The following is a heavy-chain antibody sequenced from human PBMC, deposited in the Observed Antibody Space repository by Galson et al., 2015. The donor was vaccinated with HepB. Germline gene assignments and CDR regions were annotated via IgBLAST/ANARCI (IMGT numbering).Heavy chain of an antibody. Sequence: SLRLSCAASGFTFSSYSMNWVRQAPGKGLEWVSYISSSSSTIYYADSVKGRFTISRDNAKNSLYLQMNSLRAEDTAVYYCATGKNYDILTGYYALFDYWGQGTLVTVSS. CDR3: ATGKNYDILTGYYALFDY. J-gene: IGHJ4*02. V-gene: IGHV3-48*01. CDR2: ISSSSSTI. CDR1: GFTFSSYS. D-gene: IGHD3-9*01.